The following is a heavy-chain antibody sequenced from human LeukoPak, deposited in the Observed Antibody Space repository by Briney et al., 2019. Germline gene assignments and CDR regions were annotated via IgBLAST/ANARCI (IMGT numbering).Heavy chain of an antibody. J-gene: IGHJ4*02. V-gene: IGHV1-18*01. CDR3: ARDRGCSSTSCFKDY. Sequence: GASVKVSCKASGYTFTSYGISWVRQAPGQGLEWMGWISAYNGNTNYAQKLQGRVTMTTDTSTSTAYMELRSLRPDDTAVYYCARDRGCSSTSCFKDYWGQGTLVTVSS. CDR2: ISAYNGNT. D-gene: IGHD2-2*01. CDR1: GYTFTSYG.